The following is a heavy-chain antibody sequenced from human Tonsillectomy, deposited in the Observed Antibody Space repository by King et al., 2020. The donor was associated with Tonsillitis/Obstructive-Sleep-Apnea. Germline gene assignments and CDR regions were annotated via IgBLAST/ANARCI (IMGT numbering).Heavy chain of an antibody. J-gene: IGHJ4*02. CDR3: ARSWLQYSSSSYYFDY. V-gene: IGHV4-59*08. Sequence: QLQESGPGLVKPSETLSLTCTVSGGSISSSYWSWIRQPPGKGLEWIGYIYYSGSTSYNPSLKSRVTMSVDTSKNQFSLKLSSVTAADTAVYYCARSWLQYSSSSYYFDYWGQGSLVTVSS. CDR1: GGSISSSY. D-gene: IGHD6-6*01. CDR2: IYYSGST.